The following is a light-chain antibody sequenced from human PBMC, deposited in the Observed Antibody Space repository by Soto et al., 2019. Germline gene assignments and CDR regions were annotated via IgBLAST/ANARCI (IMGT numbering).Light chain of an antibody. V-gene: IGLV2-23*02. CDR3: SSYAGSRGV. Sequence: QSVLTQPASVSGSPGQSITISCSGTTSDVGIYNLVSWYQQHPGKAPKLVIYEVDKRPSGVSNRFSGSRSGNTDSLTISWLQSEDEADYYCSSYAGSRGVFGGGTQLTVL. CDR1: TSDVGIYNL. CDR2: EVD. J-gene: IGLJ3*02.